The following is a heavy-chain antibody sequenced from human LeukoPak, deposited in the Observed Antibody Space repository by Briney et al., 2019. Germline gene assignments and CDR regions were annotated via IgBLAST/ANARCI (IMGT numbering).Heavy chain of an antibody. J-gene: IGHJ4*02. V-gene: IGHV3-33*06. CDR2: IWYDGSNK. CDR3: AKDQSGSSYYFDY. Sequence: QPGRSLRLSCAASGFTFSSYGTHWVRQAPGKGLEWVAVIWYDGSNKYYADSVKGRFTISRDNSKNTLYLQVNSLRAEDTAVYYCAKDQSGSSYYFDYWGQGTLVTVSS. CDR1: GFTFSSYG. D-gene: IGHD1-26*01.